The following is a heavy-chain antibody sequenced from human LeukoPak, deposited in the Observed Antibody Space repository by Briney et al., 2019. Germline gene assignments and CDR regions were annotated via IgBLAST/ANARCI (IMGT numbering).Heavy chain of an antibody. CDR1: GGSISSYY. J-gene: IGHJ4*02. CDR2: IYYSGST. Sequence: PSETLSLTCTVSGGSISSYYWRWIRQPPGKGLEWIGYIYYSGSTNYNPSLKSRVTISVDTSKNQFSLKLSSVTAADTAVYYCARDNYYDSSGYYYWGQGTLVTVSS. CDR3: ARDNYYDSSGYYY. D-gene: IGHD3-22*01. V-gene: IGHV4-59*01.